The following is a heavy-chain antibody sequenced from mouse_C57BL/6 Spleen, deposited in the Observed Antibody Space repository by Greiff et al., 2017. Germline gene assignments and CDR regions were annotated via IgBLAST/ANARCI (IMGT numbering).Heavy chain of an antibody. J-gene: IGHJ3*01. Sequence: VKLVESGPGLVAPSQSLSITCTVSGFSLTSYAISWVRQPPGKGLEWLGVIWTGGGTNYNSALKSRLSISKDNSKSQVFLKMNSLQTDDTARYYCARNEGDGYSTWFAYWGQGTLVTVSA. CDR1: GFSLTSYA. CDR3: ARNEGDGYSTWFAY. CDR2: IWTGGGT. D-gene: IGHD2-3*01. V-gene: IGHV2-9-1*01.